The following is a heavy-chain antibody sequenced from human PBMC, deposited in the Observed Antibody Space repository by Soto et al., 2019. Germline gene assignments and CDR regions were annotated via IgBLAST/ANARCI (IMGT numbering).Heavy chain of an antibody. J-gene: IGHJ4*02. V-gene: IGHV4-4*02. D-gene: IGHD5-18*01. CDR2: IYHSGST. Sequence: WWSWVRQPPGKGLEWIGEIYHSGSTNYNPSLKSRVTISVDKSKNQFSLKLSSVTAADTAVYYCATTYSYGYYFDYWGQGTLVTVSS. CDR3: ATTYSYGYYFDY. CDR1: W.